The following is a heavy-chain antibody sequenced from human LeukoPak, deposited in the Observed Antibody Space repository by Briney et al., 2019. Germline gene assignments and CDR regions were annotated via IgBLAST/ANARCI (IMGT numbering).Heavy chain of an antibody. D-gene: IGHD6-13*01. CDR1: GGSISSGDYY. V-gene: IGHV4-30-4*01. J-gene: IGHJ4*02. CDR3: ARDSSSWSPFDY. CDR2: IYHSGST. Sequence: SQTLSLTCTVSGGSISSGDYYWSWIRQPPGKGLEWIGYIYHSGSTYYNPSLKSRVTISVDRSKNQFSLKLSSVTAADTAVYYCARDSSSWSPFDYWGQGTLVTVSS.